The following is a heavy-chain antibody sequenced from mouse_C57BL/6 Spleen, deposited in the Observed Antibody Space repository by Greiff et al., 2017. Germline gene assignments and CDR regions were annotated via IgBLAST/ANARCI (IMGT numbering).Heavy chain of an antibody. V-gene: IGHV1-26*01. Sequence: VQLQQSGPELVKPGASVKISCKASGYTFTDYYMNWVKQSHGKSLEWIGDINPNNGGTSYNQKFKGKATLTVDKSSSTAYMELRSLTSEDSAVYYCARSLLYCGSSYDAMDYWGQGTSVTVSS. CDR1: GYTFTDYY. CDR3: ARSLLYCGSSYDAMDY. J-gene: IGHJ4*01. D-gene: IGHD1-1*01. CDR2: INPNNGGT.